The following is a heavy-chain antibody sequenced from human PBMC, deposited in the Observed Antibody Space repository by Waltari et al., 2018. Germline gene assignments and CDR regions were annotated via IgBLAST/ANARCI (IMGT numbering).Heavy chain of an antibody. D-gene: IGHD2-2*01. Sequence: EVQLLESGGGLVQPGGSLRLSCAASGFIFRRYDMSWVRQAPGKGLEWVSGISGSGSKIHYADSVRGRFTISRDNSKNTVYLQMNSLRAEDTAVYYCAKGPAARTNWFDPWGQGTLVTVSS. J-gene: IGHJ5*02. V-gene: IGHV3-23*01. CDR2: ISGSGSKI. CDR1: GFIFRRYD. CDR3: AKGPAARTNWFDP.